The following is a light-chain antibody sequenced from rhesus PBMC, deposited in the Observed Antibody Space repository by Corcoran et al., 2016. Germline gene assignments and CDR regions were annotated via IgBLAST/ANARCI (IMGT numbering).Light chain of an antibody. V-gene: IGKV1-22*01. CDR3: QQYSRSPRT. J-gene: IGKJ1*01. Sequence: DIQMTQSPSSLSASVGDTVTFNCRASPSISSWLAWYQQKPGEAPNLLIYKASSLQSGVPSRFSGSGSGTDFTLTNSSLQSEDFATYYCQQYSRSPRTFGQGTKVEIK. CDR1: PSISSW. CDR2: KAS.